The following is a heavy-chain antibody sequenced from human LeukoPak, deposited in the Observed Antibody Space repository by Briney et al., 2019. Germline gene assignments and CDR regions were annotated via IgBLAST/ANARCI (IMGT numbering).Heavy chain of an antibody. CDR3: ARLQLVPAAINWFDP. CDR2: IYYSGST. J-gene: IGHJ5*02. V-gene: IGHV4-59*01. D-gene: IGHD2-2*01. CDR1: GGSISSYY. Sequence: SQTLSLTCTVSGGSISSYYWSWIRQPPGKGLEWIGYIYYSGSTNYNPSLKSRVTISVDTSKNQFSLKLSSVTAADTAVYYCARLQLVPAAINWFDPWGQGTLVTVSS.